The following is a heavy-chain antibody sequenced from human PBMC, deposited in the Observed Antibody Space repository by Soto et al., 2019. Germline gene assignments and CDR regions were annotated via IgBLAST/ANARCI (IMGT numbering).Heavy chain of an antibody. CDR1: GFSFGSYA. J-gene: IGHJ4*02. V-gene: IGHV3-23*01. D-gene: IGHD1-26*01. CDR3: ARWGYLDY. CDR2: ISGSDGKT. Sequence: GGSLRLSCAASGFSFGSYALSWVRQAPGKGLEWVSTISGSDGKTFYADSVKGRFSISRDTSQSTLYLQMNSLRADDTAMYYCARWGYLDYWGQGTRVTVSS.